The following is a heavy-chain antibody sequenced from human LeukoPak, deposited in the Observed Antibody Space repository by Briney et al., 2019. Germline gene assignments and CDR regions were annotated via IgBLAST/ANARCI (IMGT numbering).Heavy chain of an antibody. CDR1: GDSISSSSYY. J-gene: IGHJ4*02. V-gene: IGHV4-39*01. D-gene: IGHD6-13*01. CDR2: FYYSAST. CDR3: VRHTAAVYYFDY. Sequence: PSETLSLTCTVSGDSISSSSYYWGWLRQPPGRGLEWIGSFYYSASTYYNPSLKMRVTISVDTSKNQFSLKLSSVTAADTAVYCGVRHTAAVYYFDYWGQGTLVTVSS.